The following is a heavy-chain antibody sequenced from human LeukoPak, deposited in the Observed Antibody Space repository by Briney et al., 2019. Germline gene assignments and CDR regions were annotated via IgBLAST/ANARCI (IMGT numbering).Heavy chain of an antibody. CDR2: IHDSGRT. J-gene: IGHJ4*02. CDR1: GGSISSGGYY. V-gene: IGHV4-31*01. CDR3: ARAHYDILTGYPLDY. Sequence: SQTLSLTCTVSGGSISSGGYYWNWIRQHPGKGLEWIGYIHDSGRTYYNPSRKSPVSISIDTSKNQFSLKLTSVTAADTAVYYCARAHYDILTGYPLDYWGRGTLATVS. D-gene: IGHD3-9*01.